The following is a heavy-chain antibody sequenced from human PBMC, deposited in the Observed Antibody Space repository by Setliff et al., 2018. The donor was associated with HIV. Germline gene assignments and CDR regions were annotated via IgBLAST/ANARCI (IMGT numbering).Heavy chain of an antibody. CDR2: INHRGST. J-gene: IGHJ4*02. Sequence: SETLSLTCAVYGGSFSDYYWTWIRQSPGKGLEWIGEINHRGSTNYNPSPKSRVTVSVDTSKNQFSLKLSSVTAADTAVYYCARSIVPVASGYYYFEYWGQGTLVTVSS. V-gene: IGHV4-34*01. D-gene: IGHD3-3*01. CDR3: ARSIVPVASGYYYFEY. CDR1: GGSFSDYY.